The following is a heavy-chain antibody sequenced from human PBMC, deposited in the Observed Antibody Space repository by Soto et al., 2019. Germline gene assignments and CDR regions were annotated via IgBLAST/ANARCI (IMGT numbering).Heavy chain of an antibody. V-gene: IGHV5-10-1*01. J-gene: IGHJ4*02. CDR3: ARQYYDISTGYHYYFDN. CDR1: GYSFTSYW. Sequence: PGESLKISCKGSGYSFTSYWISWVRQMPGEGLEWMGRIDPSDSYTNYSPSFQGHVTISADKSITTAYLQWSSLKASDTAMYYCARQYYDISTGYHYYFDNWGQGTQVTVSS. D-gene: IGHD3-9*01. CDR2: IDPSDSYT.